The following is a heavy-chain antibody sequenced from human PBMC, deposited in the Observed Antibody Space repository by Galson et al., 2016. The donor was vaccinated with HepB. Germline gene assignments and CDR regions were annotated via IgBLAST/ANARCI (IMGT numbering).Heavy chain of an antibody. CDR1: GFTFSSYA. Sequence: LRLSCAASGFTFSSYAMSWVRQAPGKGLEWVSVISAASNTYYTDSVKGRFTISRDNSKNTLFLQMNSLRDEDTAVYFCARAAGDYGNDGFPNFDYWGQGTLVTVSS. J-gene: IGHJ4*02. D-gene: IGHD4-17*01. CDR3: ARAAGDYGNDGFPNFDY. CDR2: ISAASNT. V-gene: IGHV3-23*01.